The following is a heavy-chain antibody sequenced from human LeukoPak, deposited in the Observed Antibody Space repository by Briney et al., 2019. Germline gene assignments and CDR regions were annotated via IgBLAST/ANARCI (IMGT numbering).Heavy chain of an antibody. J-gene: IGHJ4*02. V-gene: IGHV1-69*05. CDR1: GGTFSSYA. Sequence: SSVKVSCKASGGTFSSYAISWVRQAPGQGLEWMGGIVPIFGTANYAQKFQGRVTITTDESTSTAYMELSSLRSEDTAVYYCARDHDILTGYLDYWGQGTLVTVSS. CDR3: ARDHDILTGYLDY. D-gene: IGHD3-9*01. CDR2: IVPIFGTA.